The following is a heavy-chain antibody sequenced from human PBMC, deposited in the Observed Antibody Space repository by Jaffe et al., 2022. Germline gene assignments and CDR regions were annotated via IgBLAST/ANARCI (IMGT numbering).Heavy chain of an antibody. J-gene: IGHJ3*02. CDR3: ARDLIGYSGYESAFDI. D-gene: IGHD5-12*01. CDR1: GGSISSGSYY. CDR2: IYTSGST. V-gene: IGHV4-61*02. Sequence: QVQLQESGPGLVKPSQTLSLTCTVSGGSISSGSYYWSWIRQPAGKGLEWIGRIYTSGSTNYNPSLKSRVTISVDTSKNQFSLKLSSVTAADTAVYYCARDLIGYSGYESAFDIWGQGTMVTVSS.